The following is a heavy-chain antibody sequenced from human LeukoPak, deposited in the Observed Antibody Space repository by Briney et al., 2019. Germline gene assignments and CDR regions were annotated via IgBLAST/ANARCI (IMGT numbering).Heavy chain of an antibody. CDR3: ARVVVRGVNWFDP. J-gene: IGHJ5*02. V-gene: IGHV1-18*04. Sequence: ASVKVSCKASGYTFTSYGIGWVRQAPGRGLEWMGWISANNGNTNYAQKFQGRVTMTTDTSTSTVYMELRSLTSDDTAVYYCARVVVRGVNWFDPWGQGTLVTVSS. D-gene: IGHD3-10*01. CDR2: ISANNGNT. CDR1: GYTFTSYG.